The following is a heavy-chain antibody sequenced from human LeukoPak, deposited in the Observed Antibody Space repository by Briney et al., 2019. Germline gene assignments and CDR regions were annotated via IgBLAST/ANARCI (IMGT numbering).Heavy chain of an antibody. J-gene: IGHJ6*02. CDR1: GFSFSSYW. CDR3: AGLRPYDRTWYAYYGMDV. V-gene: IGHV3-7*04. CDR2: INQDGTQF. D-gene: IGHD6-13*01. Sequence: GGSLRLSCVASGFSFSSYWMTWVRQAPGKGLEWVANINQDGTQFYYVDSVRGRFTISRDNAKNSLYLQMNSLRAEETALYYCAGLRPYDRTWYAYYGMDVWGQGTTVTVSS.